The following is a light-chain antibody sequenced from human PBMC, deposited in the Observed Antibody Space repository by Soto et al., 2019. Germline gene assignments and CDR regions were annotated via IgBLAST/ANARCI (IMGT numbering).Light chain of an antibody. J-gene: IGKJ1*01. CDR3: QQYDTWPK. CDR2: DAS. CDR1: QSVSYY. Sequence: EIVLTQSPGTLSLSPGERATLSCRASQSVSYYLAWYQQKPGQAPRLLIYDASSRATGVPDRFSGSGSGTDFTLTISRLEPEDFAVYYCQQYDTWPKFGQGTKVDIK. V-gene: IGKV3-20*01.